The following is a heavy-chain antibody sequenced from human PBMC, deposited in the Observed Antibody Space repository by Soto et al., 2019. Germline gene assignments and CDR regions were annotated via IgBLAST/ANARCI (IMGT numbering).Heavy chain of an antibody. D-gene: IGHD2-2*01. CDR1: GFTFDDYG. Sequence: EVQLVESGGGVVRPGGSLRLSCAASGFTFDDYGMSWVRQAPGKGLEWVSGINWNGGSTGYADSVKGRFTISRDNDKNSLYLQMNSLRAEDTALYHCARVEYQLPQYDSYYMDVWGKGTTVTVSS. V-gene: IGHV3-20*01. CDR2: INWNGGST. J-gene: IGHJ6*03. CDR3: ARVEYQLPQYDSYYMDV.